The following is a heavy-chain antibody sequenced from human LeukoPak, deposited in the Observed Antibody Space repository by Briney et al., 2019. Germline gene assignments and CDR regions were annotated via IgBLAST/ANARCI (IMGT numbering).Heavy chain of an antibody. D-gene: IGHD2-15*01. CDR3: ARESLGYCSGGSCYSGHFFDY. CDR1: GYTFTSYY. J-gene: IGHJ4*02. V-gene: IGHV1-46*01. Sequence: ASVKVSCKASGYTFTSYYMHWVRQAPGQGLEWMGIINPSGGSTSYAQKFQGRVTMTRDTSTSTVYMELSSLRSEDTAVYYCARESLGYCSGGSCYSGHFFDYWGQGTLVTVSS. CDR2: INPSGGST.